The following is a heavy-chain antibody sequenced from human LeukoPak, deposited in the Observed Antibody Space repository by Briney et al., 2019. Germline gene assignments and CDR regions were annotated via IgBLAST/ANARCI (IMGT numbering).Heavy chain of an antibody. V-gene: IGHV3-23*01. CDR2: ISGSGGST. Sequence: PGGSLRLSCAASGVTFSGYAMSWVRQAPGKGLEWVSAISGSGGSTYYADPVKGRFPISRDNPKNTPYLQMHSLRAEDKAVYYCAKDDPDSRGWWDWGQGTLFTVSS. CDR3: AKDDPDSRGWWD. J-gene: IGHJ4*02. CDR1: GVTFSGYA. D-gene: IGHD6-19*01.